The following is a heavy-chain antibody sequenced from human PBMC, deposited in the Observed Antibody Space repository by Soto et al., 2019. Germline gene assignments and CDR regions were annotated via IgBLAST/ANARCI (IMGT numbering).Heavy chain of an antibody. CDR2: IYYSGST. CDR1: GGSISSGDYY. V-gene: IGHV4-30-4*01. CDR3: ARGVGAAAASHYFDY. Sequence: TSETLSLTCTVSGGSISSGDYYWSWIRQPPGKGLEWIGYIYYSGSTNYNPSLKSRVTISVDTSKNQFSLKLSSVTAADTAVYYCARGVGAAAASHYFDYWGQETLVTVSS. D-gene: IGHD6-13*01. J-gene: IGHJ4*02.